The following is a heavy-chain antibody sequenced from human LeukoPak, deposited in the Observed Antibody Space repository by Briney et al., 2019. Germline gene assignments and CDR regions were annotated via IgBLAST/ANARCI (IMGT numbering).Heavy chain of an antibody. D-gene: IGHD6-13*01. J-gene: IGHJ4*02. CDR1: GFTFSSYA. CDR3: AKCLTRPHRSAAGIKGYFDY. CDR2: ISGSGGST. Sequence: GGSLRLSCAASGFTFSSYAMSWVRQAPGKGLEWVSAISGSGGSTYYADSVKGRFTISRDNSKNTLYLQMNSLRAEDTAVYYCAKCLTRPHRSAAGIKGYFDYWGQGTLVTVSS. V-gene: IGHV3-23*01.